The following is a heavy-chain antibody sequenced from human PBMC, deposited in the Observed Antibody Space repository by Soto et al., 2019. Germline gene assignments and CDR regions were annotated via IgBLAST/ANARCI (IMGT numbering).Heavy chain of an antibody. CDR3: AKALLGYCSGGSCYMGVGMDV. D-gene: IGHD2-15*01. CDR1: GFTFSSYG. V-gene: IGHV3-30*18. CDR2: ISYDGSNK. Sequence: GGSLRLSCAASGFTFSSYGMHWVRQAPGKGLEWVAVISYDGSNKYYADSVKGRFTISRDNSKNTLYLQMNSLRAEDTAVYYCAKALLGYCSGGSCYMGVGMDVWGQGTTVTVSS. J-gene: IGHJ6*02.